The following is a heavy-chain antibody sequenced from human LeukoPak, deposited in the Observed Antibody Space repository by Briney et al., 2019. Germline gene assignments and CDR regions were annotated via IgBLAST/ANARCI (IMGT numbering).Heavy chain of an antibody. CDR2: TYHSGST. CDR1: GGSFSGYY. Sequence: SETLSLTCAVYGGSFSGYYWSWIRQSPGKGLEWIGETYHSGSTNYNSSLKSRVTISLDTSKNQFSLKLSSVTAADTAVYYCARGRRIVVVLGATRTHRDYYMDVWGKGTTVTVSS. CDR3: ARGRRIVVVLGATRTHRDYYMDV. J-gene: IGHJ6*03. V-gene: IGHV4-34*01. D-gene: IGHD2-15*01.